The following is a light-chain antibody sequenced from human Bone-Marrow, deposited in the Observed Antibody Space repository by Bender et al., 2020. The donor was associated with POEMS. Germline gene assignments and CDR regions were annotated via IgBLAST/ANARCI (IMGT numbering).Light chain of an antibody. V-gene: IGLV2-14*01. CDR1: SSDIGGYNY. J-gene: IGLJ3*02. Sequence: QSALTQPASVSGSPGQSITISCTGASSDIGGYNYVSWYQQHPGKAPKLMIYEVSNRPSGVSNRFSCSKSGNTASLTISGLQTEDEADYYCCSFTSSSVWVFGGGTKLTVL. CDR3: CSFTSSSVWV. CDR2: EVS.